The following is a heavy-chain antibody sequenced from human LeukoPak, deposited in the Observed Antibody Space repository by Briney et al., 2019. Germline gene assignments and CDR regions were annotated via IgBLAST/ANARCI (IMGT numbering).Heavy chain of an antibody. J-gene: IGHJ6*02. D-gene: IGHD3-22*01. CDR1: GYTFTGYY. CDR3: ARRVGDSSGYYSYYYYYGMDV. CDR2: INPNSGGT. Sequence: ASVKVSCKASGYTFTGYYMHWVRQAPGQGLEWMGRINPNSGGTNYAQKFQGRVTMTRDTSISTAYMELSRLRSDDTAVYYCARRVGDSSGYYSYYYYYGMDVWGQGTTVTVSS. V-gene: IGHV1-2*06.